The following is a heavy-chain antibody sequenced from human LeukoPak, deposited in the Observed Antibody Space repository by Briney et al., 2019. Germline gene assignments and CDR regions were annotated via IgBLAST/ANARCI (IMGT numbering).Heavy chain of an antibody. CDR2: IRNDGGNK. CDR3: AKDHANTPVVTN. D-gene: IGHD2-21*02. Sequence: EGSLRLSCAASGFTFSSYGMHWVRQAPNKGLEWVAFIRNDGGNKYYADSVKGRFTVYRDNSKNTVDLQMNNLRVDDTAIYYCAKDHANTPVVTNWGQGILVSASS. J-gene: IGHJ4*02. V-gene: IGHV3-30*02. CDR1: GFTFSSYG.